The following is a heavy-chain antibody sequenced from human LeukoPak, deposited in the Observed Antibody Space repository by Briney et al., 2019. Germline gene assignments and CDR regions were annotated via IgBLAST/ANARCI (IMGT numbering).Heavy chain of an antibody. CDR3: ARRNSGNYYGLFDP. CDR1: GGSISSYY. J-gene: IGHJ5*02. CDR2: IYYSGNT. V-gene: IGHV4-39*01. D-gene: IGHD1-26*01. Sequence: SETLSLTCTLSGGSISSYYWSWIRQPPGKGLEWIGSIYYSGNTYYNPSLKSRITLSVDTSKNQFSLKLSSVTAADSAVYYCARRNSGNYYGLFDPWGQGTLVTVSS.